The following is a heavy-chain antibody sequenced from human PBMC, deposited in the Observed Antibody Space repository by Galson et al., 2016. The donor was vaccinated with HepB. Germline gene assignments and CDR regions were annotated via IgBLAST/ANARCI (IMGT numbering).Heavy chain of an antibody. J-gene: IGHJ2*01. Sequence: SLRLSCATSGFSFSSYGIHWVRQAPGKGLEWVAVISYDGSKQYYADSVKGRFTISSDSSENTVYLQMNSLGAEDTAVYYCAKDGGGGFWYFDLWGRGTVVTVSS. V-gene: IGHV3-30*18. CDR3: AKDGGGGFWYFDL. CDR2: ISYDGSKQ. CDR1: GFSFSSYG. D-gene: IGHD3-10*01.